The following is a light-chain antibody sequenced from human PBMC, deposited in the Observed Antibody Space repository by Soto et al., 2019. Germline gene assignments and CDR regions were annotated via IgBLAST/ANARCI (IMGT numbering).Light chain of an antibody. CDR3: QQLNTYPRT. V-gene: IGKV1-9*01. CDR2: PAS. J-gene: IGKJ1*01. CDR1: QGISSY. Sequence: DLQLTQSPSFLSTSVGDRVTITCRASQGISSYLAWYQQKPGTAPKLLICPASTLQSGVPSRFSGSGSGTEFTLTISSLQPEDFATYYCQQLNTYPRTFGQGTKVEIK.